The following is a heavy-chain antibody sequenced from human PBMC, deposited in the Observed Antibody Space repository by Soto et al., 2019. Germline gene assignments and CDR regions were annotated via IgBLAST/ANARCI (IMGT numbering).Heavy chain of an antibody. J-gene: IGHJ5*02. CDR1: GYTFTDYY. CDR2: INPNTGGK. V-gene: IGHV1-2*07. D-gene: IGHD6-6*01. CDR3: ARAPSRYITSSKWFDT. Sequence: QVQLVQSGAEVKKPGASVKVSCKASGYTFTDYYRHWVRQAPGQGLEWMGWINPNTGGKNYAHKFQGRVTMTSATSITTVYLELTRLTSDDTAVYYCARAPSRYITSSKWFDTWGQGALVTVSS.